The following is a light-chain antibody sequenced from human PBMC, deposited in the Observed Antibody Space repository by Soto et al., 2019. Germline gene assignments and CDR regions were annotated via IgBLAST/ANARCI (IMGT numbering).Light chain of an antibody. J-gene: IGKJ5*01. Sequence: EIVMTQSPATLSVSPGERATLSCRASQSVSSNLAWYQQKPGQAPRLLIYGASTRATGIPARFSGRGSGTEFNLTVSRLQSEAFAVYYCQQYNNWPITFGQGTRLEIK. CDR2: GAS. CDR3: QQYNNWPIT. CDR1: QSVSSN. V-gene: IGKV3-15*01.